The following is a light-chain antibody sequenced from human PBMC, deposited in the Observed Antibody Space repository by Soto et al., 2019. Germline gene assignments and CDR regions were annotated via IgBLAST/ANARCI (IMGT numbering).Light chain of an antibody. CDR1: SSNIGAGYE. CDR2: GNS. Sequence: QSVLTQPPSVSGAPGQRVTISCTGSSSNIGAGYEVHWYQHLPGKAPKLLIYGNSNRPSGVPDRFSASKSGTSASLAITGLQAEDEADYSCQSYDSSLSASYVFGGGTKVTVL. CDR3: QSYDSSLSASYV. V-gene: IGLV1-40*01. J-gene: IGLJ1*01.